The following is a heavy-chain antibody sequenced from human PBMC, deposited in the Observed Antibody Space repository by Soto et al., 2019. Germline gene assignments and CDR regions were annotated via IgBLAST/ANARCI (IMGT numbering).Heavy chain of an antibody. J-gene: IGHJ4*02. CDR3: ARDLPAVDY. CDR1: GYTFSSYH. V-gene: IGHV1-18*01. Sequence: QIQLVQSGAEVKKPGASVKVSCKASGYTFSSYHITWVRQAPGQGLEWMGWISAYNGNTNYAQPLQGRVTMTTDPSTSTAYMELRILRSDDTAVYYCARDLPAVDYWGEGTLVNVSS. CDR2: ISAYNGNT.